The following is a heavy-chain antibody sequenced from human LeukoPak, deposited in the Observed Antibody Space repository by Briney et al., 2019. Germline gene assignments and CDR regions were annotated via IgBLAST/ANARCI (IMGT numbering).Heavy chain of an antibody. CDR1: GFTFSSYW. V-gene: IGHV3-74*01. Sequence: GGSLRLSCAASGFTFSSYWMHWVRQAPGKGLVWVSRINSDGSSTSYADSVKGRFTISRDNAKNTLYLQMNSLRAEDTAVYYCARDIVVVPAGLYYYVMDVWGQGTTVTVSS. J-gene: IGHJ6*02. D-gene: IGHD2-2*01. CDR2: INSDGSST. CDR3: ARDIVVVPAGLYYYVMDV.